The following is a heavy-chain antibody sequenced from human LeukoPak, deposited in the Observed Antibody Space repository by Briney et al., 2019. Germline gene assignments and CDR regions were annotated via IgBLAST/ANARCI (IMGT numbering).Heavy chain of an antibody. CDR2: ISGSGGST. Sequence: PGGSLRLSCAASGFTFSNAWMSWVRQAPGKGLEWVSAISGSGGSTYYADSVKGRFTISRDNSKNTLYLQMNSLRAEDTAVYYCAKDAGADIVATLMDVWGKGTTVTVSS. CDR1: GFTFSNAW. D-gene: IGHD5-12*01. V-gene: IGHV3-23*01. J-gene: IGHJ6*03. CDR3: AKDAGADIVATLMDV.